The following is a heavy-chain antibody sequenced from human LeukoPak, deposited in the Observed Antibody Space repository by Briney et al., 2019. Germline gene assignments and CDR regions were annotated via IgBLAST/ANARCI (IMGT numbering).Heavy chain of an antibody. V-gene: IGHV1-2*02. Sequence: ASVKVSCKASGYTFTGSYMHWVRQAPGQGLERMGWINPNSGGTNYAQKFQGRVTMTRDTSISTAYMELSRLRSDDTAVYYCARDERLWELGWFDPWGQGTLVTVSS. CDR1: GYTFTGSY. J-gene: IGHJ5*02. D-gene: IGHD1-26*01. CDR2: INPNSGGT. CDR3: ARDERLWELGWFDP.